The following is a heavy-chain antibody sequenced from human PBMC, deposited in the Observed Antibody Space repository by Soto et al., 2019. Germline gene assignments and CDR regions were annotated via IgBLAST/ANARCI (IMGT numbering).Heavy chain of an antibody. CDR2: IKSKTDGGTT. V-gene: IGHV3-15*01. D-gene: IGHD2-8*01. CDR1: GFSFSNAW. Sequence: GGSLRLSCAASGFSFSNAWMSWVRQAPGKGLEWVGRIKSKTDGGTTDYAAPVKGRFTISRDDSKITLYLQMNSLKTEDTAVYYCTTDRLYDDPGAFDIWGQGTMVTVSS. J-gene: IGHJ3*02. CDR3: TTDRLYDDPGAFDI.